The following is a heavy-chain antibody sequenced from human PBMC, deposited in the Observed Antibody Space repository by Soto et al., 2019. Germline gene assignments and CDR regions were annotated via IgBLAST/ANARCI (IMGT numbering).Heavy chain of an antibody. J-gene: IGHJ4*02. CDR1: GYTLTELS. Sequence: GASVKVSCKVSGYTLTELSMHWVRQAPGKGLEWMGGFDPEDGETIYAQKFQGRVTMTEDTSTDTAYMELSSLRSENTAVYYCASSPLSLGPAEYYYDSSGYCLYWGQGTLVTVSS. D-gene: IGHD3-22*01. CDR2: FDPEDGET. V-gene: IGHV1-24*01. CDR3: ASSPLSLGPAEYYYDSSGYCLY.